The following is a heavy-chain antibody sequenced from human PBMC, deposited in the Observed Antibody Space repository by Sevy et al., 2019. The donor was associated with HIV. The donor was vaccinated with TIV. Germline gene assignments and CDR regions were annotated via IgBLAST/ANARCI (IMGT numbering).Heavy chain of an antibody. V-gene: IGHV3-23*01. CDR1: AVIFNSHA. CDR2: ISGSGGYT. J-gene: IGHJ4*02. CDR3: TNRGIVIITGFDY. D-gene: IGHD1-20*01. Sequence: GGSLRLSCAASAVIFNSHAMSWVRQAPGKGLEWVSTISGSGGYTYYSDSVKGRFSISRDNSKNTVYLQMNSLRAEDTAVYYCTNRGIVIITGFDYWGQGTLVTVSS.